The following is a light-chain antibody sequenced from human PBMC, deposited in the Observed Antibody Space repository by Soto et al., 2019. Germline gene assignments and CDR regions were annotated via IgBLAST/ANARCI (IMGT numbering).Light chain of an antibody. J-gene: IGKJ2*01. Sequence: EIVLTQSPGTLSLSPGERATLSCRASQSISSSYLAWYQQRPGQSPRLLIYAASSRATGIPDRFSRGGSATDFTLTVSRLESEDFAVYYCQQYGSSPQTFGQRTKVDIK. CDR2: AAS. CDR1: QSISSSY. V-gene: IGKV3-20*01. CDR3: QQYGSSPQT.